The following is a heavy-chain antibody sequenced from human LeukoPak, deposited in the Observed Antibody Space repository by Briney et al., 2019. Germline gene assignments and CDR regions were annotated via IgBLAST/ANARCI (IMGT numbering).Heavy chain of an antibody. J-gene: IGHJ6*03. Sequence: ASVKVSCKASGGTFSSYAISWVRQAPGQGLEWMGGIIPIFGTANYAQKFQGRVTITTDESTSTAYMELSSLRSEDTAVYYCARGIIPEPAYYYYYYYMDVWGKGTTVTVSS. CDR2: IIPIFGTA. V-gene: IGHV1-69*05. CDR3: ARGIIPEPAYYYYYYYMDV. CDR1: GGTFSSYA. D-gene: IGHD1-14*01.